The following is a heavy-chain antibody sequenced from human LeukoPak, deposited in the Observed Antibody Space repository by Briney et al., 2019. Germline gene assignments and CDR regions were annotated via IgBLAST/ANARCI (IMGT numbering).Heavy chain of an antibody. CDR1: GFTFSSYG. J-gene: IGHJ4*02. CDR2: IWYDGSNK. Sequence: PGGSLRLSCAASGFTFSSYGMHWVRQAPGKGLEWVAVIWYDGSNKYYADSVKGRFTISRDNSKNTLYLQMNSLRAEDTAVYYCAGDILAVGATTSFDYWGQGTLVTVSS. V-gene: IGHV3-33*01. CDR3: AGDILAVGATTSFDY. D-gene: IGHD1-26*01.